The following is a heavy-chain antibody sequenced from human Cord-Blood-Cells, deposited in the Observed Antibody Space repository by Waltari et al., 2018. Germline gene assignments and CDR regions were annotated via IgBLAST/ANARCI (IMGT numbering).Heavy chain of an antibody. Sequence: QVQLVQSGAEVKKPGASVKVSCKVSGYTLTELPMHCVRQAPGKGLEWMGGFDPEDGETIYAQKFQGRVTMTEDTSTDTAYMELSSLRSEDTAVYYCATEFKGYGSGSYYFDYWGQGTLVTVSS. V-gene: IGHV1-24*01. CDR1: GYTLTELP. CDR3: ATEFKGYGSGSYYFDY. J-gene: IGHJ4*02. CDR2: FDPEDGET. D-gene: IGHD3-10*01.